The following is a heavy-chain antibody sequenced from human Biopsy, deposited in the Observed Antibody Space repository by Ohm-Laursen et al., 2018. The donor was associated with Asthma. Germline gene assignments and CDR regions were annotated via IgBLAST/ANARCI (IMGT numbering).Heavy chain of an antibody. D-gene: IGHD2-15*01. CDR2: IYYSGGT. CDR3: ARARNYCSDGTCVHYYVGDV. V-gene: IGHV4-31*03. Sequence: TLSLTCRVSGFSVSSGGYYWSWIRHHPGKVLECIGNIYYSGGTYYNPFLQSRATISIDTSMSQFSLKLKSVTAADTAVYYFARARNYCSDGTCVHYYVGDVWGPGTTVTVSS. J-gene: IGHJ6*02. CDR1: GFSVSSGGYY.